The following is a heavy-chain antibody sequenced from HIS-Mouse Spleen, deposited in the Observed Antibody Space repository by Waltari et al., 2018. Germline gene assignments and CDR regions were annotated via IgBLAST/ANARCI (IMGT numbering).Heavy chain of an antibody. V-gene: IGHV4-38-2*02. Sequence: QVQLQESGPGLVKPSETLSLTCTVSGYSISSGYYWGWIRQPPGKGLEWIGSIDYSGSTYYNPSLKSRVTISVDTSKNQFSLKLSSVTAADTAVYYCARDNGIAARIGWFDPWGQGTLVTVSS. CDR2: IDYSGST. CDR3: ARDNGIAARIGWFDP. J-gene: IGHJ5*02. D-gene: IGHD6-6*01. CDR1: GYSISSGYY.